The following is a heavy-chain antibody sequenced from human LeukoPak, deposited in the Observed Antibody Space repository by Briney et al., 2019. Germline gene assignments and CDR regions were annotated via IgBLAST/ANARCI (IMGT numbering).Heavy chain of an antibody. Sequence: SETLSLTCSVSSDSISSSSNLWVWVRQPPGKGLEWIGDIYSNGHISYNPSLKSRAAISVDTSKNHFSLNLSSVTAADTAVYYCARRHYGSGNIDSWGQGTLVTVSS. V-gene: IGHV4-39*02. D-gene: IGHD3-10*01. CDR2: IYSNGHI. J-gene: IGHJ4*02. CDR1: SDSISSSSNL. CDR3: ARRHYGSGNIDS.